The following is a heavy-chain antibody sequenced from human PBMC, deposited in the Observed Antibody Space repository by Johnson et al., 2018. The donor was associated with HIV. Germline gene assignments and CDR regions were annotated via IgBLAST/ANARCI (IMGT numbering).Heavy chain of an antibody. D-gene: IGHD1-7*01. CDR2: INWNGGST. Sequence: VQLVESGGGVVQPGRSLRLSCAASGFTVSSNYMSWVRQAPGKGLEWVSGINWNGGSTGYGDSVKGRFTISRDNAKNSLYLQMNSLRAEDTALYYCARGPHHSSGTTLRGAFDIWGQGTMVTVSS. CDR1: GFTVSSNY. J-gene: IGHJ3*02. CDR3: ARGPHHSSGTTLRGAFDI. V-gene: IGHV3-20*04.